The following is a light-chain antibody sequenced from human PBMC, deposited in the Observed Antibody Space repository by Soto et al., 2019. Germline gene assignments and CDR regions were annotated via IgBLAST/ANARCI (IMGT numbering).Light chain of an antibody. CDR3: QHTYSPPGT. V-gene: IGKV1-39*01. J-gene: IGKJ1*01. CDR2: AAS. CDR1: RTIAGY. Sequence: DNQMTQAPSSLSSSVGDRVTITCRASRTIAGYVNWYQQRPGEAPNLLIYAASSLQSGVPSRFRGSGSGTDFTLSINCLHPEDFATCYFQHTYSPPGTFGRGTKVDIK.